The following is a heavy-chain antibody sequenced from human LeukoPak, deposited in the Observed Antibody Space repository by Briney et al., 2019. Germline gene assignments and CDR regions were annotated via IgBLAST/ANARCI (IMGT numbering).Heavy chain of an antibody. J-gene: IGHJ4*02. CDR3: ARMGALYYYDSSGYRELDY. Sequence: PSETLSLTCTVSGGSISSYYWSWIRQPPGKGLEWIGYIYYSGSTNYNPSLKSRVTISVDTSKNQFSLKLSSVTAADTAVYYCARMGALYYYDSSGYRELDYWGQGTLVTVSS. CDR1: GGSISSYY. CDR2: IYYSGST. V-gene: IGHV4-59*01. D-gene: IGHD3-22*01.